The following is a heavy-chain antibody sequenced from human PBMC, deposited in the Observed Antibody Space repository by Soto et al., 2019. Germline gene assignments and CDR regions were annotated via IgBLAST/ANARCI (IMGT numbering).Heavy chain of an antibody. V-gene: IGHV3-30*18. J-gene: IGHJ4*02. CDR2: ISYDGSNK. Sequence: PGGSLRLSCAASGFTFSSYGTHWVRQAPGKGLEWVAVISYDGSNKYYADSVKGRFTISRDNSKNTLYLQMNSLRAEDTAVYYCAKGPHYYDSSGYPGYWGQGTLVTVSS. CDR1: GFTFSSYG. CDR3: AKGPHYYDSSGYPGY. D-gene: IGHD3-22*01.